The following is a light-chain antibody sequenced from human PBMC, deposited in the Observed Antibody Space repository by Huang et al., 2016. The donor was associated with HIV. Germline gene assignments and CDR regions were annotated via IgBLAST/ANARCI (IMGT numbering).Light chain of an antibody. J-gene: IGKJ4*01. V-gene: IGKV1-9*01. CDR2: CAS. CDR3: QQLSTSLT. Sequence: IQLTQSPSSLSASVGDKVTITCRASQDLRSYLAWYQQKPGKAPKLLIYCASTLQSGVPSRFSGSGSGTEYSLTISSLQPEDFATYYCQQLSTSLTFGGGTKVEMK. CDR1: QDLRSY.